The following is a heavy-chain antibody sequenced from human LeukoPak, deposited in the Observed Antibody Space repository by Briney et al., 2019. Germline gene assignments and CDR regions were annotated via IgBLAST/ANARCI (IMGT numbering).Heavy chain of an antibody. CDR2: IYYSGST. Sequence: SETLSLTCTVSGASISSYYWSWIRQPPGKGLEWIGYIYYSGSTNYNPSLKSRVTISVDTSKNQFSLKLSSVTAADTAVYYCARETAAAGSFIAINDYWGQGTLVTVSS. CDR1: GASISSYY. J-gene: IGHJ4*02. V-gene: IGHV4-59*01. CDR3: ARETAAAGSFIAINDY. D-gene: IGHD6-13*01.